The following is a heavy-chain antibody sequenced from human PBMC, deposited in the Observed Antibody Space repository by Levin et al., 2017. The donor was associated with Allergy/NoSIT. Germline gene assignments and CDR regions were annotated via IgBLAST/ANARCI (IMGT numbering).Heavy chain of an antibody. V-gene: IGHV4-4*07. CDR2: VYTSGTT. Sequence: PSETLSLTCTVSGGSISSYYWSWIRQPAGKGLEWIGRVYTSGTTNYNPSLKSRVTLSIDTSKNQFFLKLRSLTAADTAVYYCARGGSGTGHAFDIWGQGTLVTVSS. CDR3: ARGGSGTGHAFDI. CDR1: GGSISSYY. J-gene: IGHJ3*02. D-gene: IGHD3-16*01.